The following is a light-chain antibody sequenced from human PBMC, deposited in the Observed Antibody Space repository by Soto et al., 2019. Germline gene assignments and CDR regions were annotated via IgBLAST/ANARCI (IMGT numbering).Light chain of an antibody. J-gene: IGKJ4*01. CDR1: QSVSGSY. V-gene: IGKV3-20*01. CDR3: QQYGSSPLT. Sequence: EIVMTQSPGTLSVSPGERATLSCRASQSVSGSYLAWYQQKPGQAPRLLIYGASSRATGIPDRFSGSGSGTDFTITISRLEPEDFAVYYCQQYGSSPLTFGGGTKVDIK. CDR2: GAS.